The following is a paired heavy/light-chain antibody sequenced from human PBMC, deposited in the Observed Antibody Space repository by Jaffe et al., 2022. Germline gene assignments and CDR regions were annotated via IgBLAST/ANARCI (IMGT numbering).Light chain of an antibody. CDR3: QQSYSTPPT. CDR2: AAS. V-gene: IGKV1-39*01. J-gene: IGKJ3*01. Sequence: DIQMTQSPSSLSASVGDRVTITCRASQSISSYLNWYQQKPGKAPKLLIYAASSLQSGVPSRFSGSGSGTDFTLTISSLQPEDFATYYCQQSYSTPPTFGPGTKVDIK. CDR1: QSISSY.
Heavy chain of an antibody. J-gene: IGHJ4*02. CDR1: GFTFSSYA. CDR2: ISGSGGST. Sequence: EVQLLESGGGLVQPGGSLRLSCAASGFTFSSYAMSWVRQAPGKGLEWVSAISGSGGSTYYADSVKGRFTISRDNSKNTLYLQMNSLRAEDTAVYYCAKDENYCSSTSCSSEIDYFDYWGQGTLVTVSS. D-gene: IGHD2-2*01. CDR3: AKDENYCSSTSCSSEIDYFDY. V-gene: IGHV3-23*01.